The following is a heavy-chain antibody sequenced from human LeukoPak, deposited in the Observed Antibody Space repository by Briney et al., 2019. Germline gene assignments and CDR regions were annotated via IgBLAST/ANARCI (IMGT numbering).Heavy chain of an antibody. J-gene: IGHJ2*01. Sequence: GGSLRLSCAASGFTFSSYWMHWVRQVPGKGLVWVSRLNGDGTKTTYADSVMGRFTISRDNAKNTLYLQMSSLRAEDTAVYYCARSQGGTMSLRHFDLWGRGTLVTVSS. CDR2: LNGDGTKT. D-gene: IGHD3-22*01. CDR1: GFTFSSYW. CDR3: ARSQGGTMSLRHFDL. V-gene: IGHV3-74*03.